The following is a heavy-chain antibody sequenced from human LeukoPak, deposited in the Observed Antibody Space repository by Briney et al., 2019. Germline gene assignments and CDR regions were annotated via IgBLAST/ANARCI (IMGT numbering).Heavy chain of an antibody. V-gene: IGHV3-11*01. CDR3: ARVGEDCGGDCYLGIDY. CDR2: ISNSGSTI. J-gene: IGHJ4*02. CDR1: GFTFSDYY. Sequence: KPGGSLRLSCAASGFTFSDYYKSLVRPAPGEGLEGVSYISNSGSTIYYADPVKGRFTISRDNAKNSLYLQMNSLRAEDTAVYYCARVGEDCGGDCYLGIDYWGQGTLVTVSS. D-gene: IGHD2-21*02.